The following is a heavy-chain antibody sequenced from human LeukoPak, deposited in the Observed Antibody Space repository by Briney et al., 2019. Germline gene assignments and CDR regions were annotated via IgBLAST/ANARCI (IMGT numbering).Heavy chain of an antibody. D-gene: IGHD6-19*01. J-gene: IGHJ4*02. CDR2: INHSGST. CDR1: GGSFSGYY. Sequence: SETLSLTCAVYGGSFSGYYWSWIRQPPVKGLEWIGEINHSGSTNYNPSLKSRVSISVDTSKNQFSLKLSSVTAADTAVYYCALYSSGWNYWGQGTLVTVSS. CDR3: ALYSSGWNY. V-gene: IGHV4-34*01.